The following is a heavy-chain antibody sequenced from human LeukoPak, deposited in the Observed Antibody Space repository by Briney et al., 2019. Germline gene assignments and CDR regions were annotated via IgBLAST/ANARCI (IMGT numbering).Heavy chain of an antibody. CDR3: ARVSYYDILTGYLWFDP. D-gene: IGHD3-9*01. CDR1: GYTFTSYD. V-gene: IGHV1-18*01. Sequence: GASVKVSCKASGYTFTSYDINWVRQATGQGLEWMGWISAYNGNTNYAQKLQGRVTMTTDTSTSTAYMELRSLRSYDTAVYYCARVSYYDILTGYLWFDPWGQGTLVTVSS. J-gene: IGHJ5*02. CDR2: ISAYNGNT.